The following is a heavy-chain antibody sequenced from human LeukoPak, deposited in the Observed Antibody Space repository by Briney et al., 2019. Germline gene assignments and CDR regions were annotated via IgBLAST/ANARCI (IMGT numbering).Heavy chain of an antibody. CDR1: GFTFSSSA. J-gene: IGHJ4*02. CDR2: ISASGGST. D-gene: IGHD2-15*01. V-gene: IGHV3-23*01. Sequence: GGSLRLSCAASGFTFSSSAMSWVRQVPGKGLEWVSGISASGGSTSYADSVQGRFTISRDNSKSTLCLQMNSLRAEDTAVYYCAKQLGYCSDGSCYFPYWGQGTLVTVSS. CDR3: AKQLGYCSDGSCYFPY.